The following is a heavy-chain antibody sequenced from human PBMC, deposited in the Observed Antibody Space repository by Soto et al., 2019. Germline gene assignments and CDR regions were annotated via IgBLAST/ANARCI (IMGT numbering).Heavy chain of an antibody. CDR1: GFTFSNYG. CDR2: ISYDGSNK. Sequence: GGSLRLSCAASGFTFSNYGMHWVRQAPGKGLEWVAVISYDGSNKYYADSVKGRFTISRDNSKNTLYLQMNSLRAEDTAVYYCAKDDTVTTTYYYYGMDVWGQGTTVTVYS. V-gene: IGHV3-30*18. J-gene: IGHJ6*02. CDR3: AKDDTVTTTYYYYGMDV. D-gene: IGHD4-17*01.